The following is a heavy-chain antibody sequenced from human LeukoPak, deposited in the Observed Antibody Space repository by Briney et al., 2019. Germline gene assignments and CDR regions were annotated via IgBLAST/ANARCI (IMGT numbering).Heavy chain of an antibody. CDR3: ARALWSGPVYYGMDV. V-gene: IGHV3-21*06. D-gene: IGHD3-10*01. CDR2: ISSTSSYI. Sequence: KPGGSLKLSCAASGFTFTNYNFYWVRQAPGRGLEWVSSISSTSSYIYYADSMKGRFTISRDNAKNSLYLQMNSLRAEDTAVYYCARALWSGPVYYGMDVWGQGTTATVSS. J-gene: IGHJ6*02. CDR1: GFTFTNYN.